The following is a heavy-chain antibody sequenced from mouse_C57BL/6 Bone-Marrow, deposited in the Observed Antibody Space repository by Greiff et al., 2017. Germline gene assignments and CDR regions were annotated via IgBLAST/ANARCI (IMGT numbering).Heavy chain of an antibody. CDR3: AKDSSGQAWFAY. CDR2: INPGSGGT. J-gene: IGHJ3*01. Sequence: QVQLQQSGAELVRPGTSVKVSCKASGYAFTNYLIEWVKQRPGQGLEWIGVINPGSGGTNYNEKFKGKATLTAAQSSSTAYMQLSSLTSEDSAVYFCAKDSSGQAWFAYWGQGTLVTVSA. CDR1: GYAFTNYL. V-gene: IGHV1-54*01. D-gene: IGHD3-2*02.